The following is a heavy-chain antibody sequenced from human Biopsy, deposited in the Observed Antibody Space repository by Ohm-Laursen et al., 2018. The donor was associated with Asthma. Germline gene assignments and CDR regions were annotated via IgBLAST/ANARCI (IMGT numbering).Heavy chain of an antibody. Sequence: SDTLSLTCSLSSGSGGYMRSGNYYWGWIRQSPGKGLEWIGSLHYSGSPYYTFYNPSLESRVTISLDASKNEFSLRLTYVTAADTARYYCVRQSGYRSGWPKLLFVYYGMDVWGPGTTVTVSS. V-gene: IGHV4-39*01. J-gene: IGHJ6*02. D-gene: IGHD6-19*01. CDR3: VRQSGYRSGWPKLLFVYYGMDV. CDR1: SGSGGYMRSGNYY. CDR2: LHYSGSP.